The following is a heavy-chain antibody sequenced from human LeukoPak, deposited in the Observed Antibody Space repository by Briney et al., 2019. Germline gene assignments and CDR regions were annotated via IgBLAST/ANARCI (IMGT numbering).Heavy chain of an antibody. CDR3: AKSDGVAAAGRAFGY. V-gene: IGHV3-23*01. CDR1: GFTFSSYA. D-gene: IGHD6-13*01. J-gene: IGHJ4*02. CDR2: ISGSGGST. Sequence: GGSLRLSCAASGFTFSSYAMSWVRQAPGKGLGWVSAISGSGGSTYYADSVKGRFTISRDNSKNTLYLQMNSLRAEDTAVYYCAKSDGVAAAGRAFGYWGQGTLVTVSS.